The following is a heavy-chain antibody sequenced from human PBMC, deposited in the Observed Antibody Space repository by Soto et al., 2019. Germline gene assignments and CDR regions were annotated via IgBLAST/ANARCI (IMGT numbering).Heavy chain of an antibody. CDR1: GFTFSSYA. CDR3: AKVSGIQLWLYYFDY. CDR2: ISGSGGST. Sequence: GGSLRLSCAASGFTFSSYAMSWVRQAPGKGLEWVSAISGSGGSTYYADSVKGRFTISRDNSKNTLYLQMNSLRAEDTAVYYCAKVSGIQLWLYYFDYWGQGTLVTVSS. J-gene: IGHJ4*02. D-gene: IGHD5-18*01. V-gene: IGHV3-23*01.